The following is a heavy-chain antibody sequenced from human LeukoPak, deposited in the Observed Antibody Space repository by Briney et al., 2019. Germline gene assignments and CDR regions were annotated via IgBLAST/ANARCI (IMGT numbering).Heavy chain of an antibody. CDR3: ARSAGYTSTWYGD. V-gene: IGHV5-51*01. Sequence: GESLQISCEGSGYTFTSYWIAWVRQMPGKGLEWMGIIYPGDSDTRYSPSFQGQVTISADKSISTAYLQWSSLKASDTAMYYCARSAGYTSTWYGDWGQGTLVTVSS. J-gene: IGHJ4*02. CDR1: GYTFTSYW. CDR2: IYPGDSDT. D-gene: IGHD6-13*01.